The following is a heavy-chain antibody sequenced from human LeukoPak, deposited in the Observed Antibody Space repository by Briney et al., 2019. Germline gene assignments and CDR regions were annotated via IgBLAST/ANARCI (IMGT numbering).Heavy chain of an antibody. J-gene: IGHJ4*02. V-gene: IGHV3-23*01. CDR2: ISGSGAST. D-gene: IGHD3-10*01. CDR1: GFTSSSYA. Sequence: GRSLRLSCAASGFTSSSYAMSWVRQAPGKGLEWVSAISGSGASTYYADSVKGRFTISRDTSRNTLYLQMNSLRAEDTAVYYCAKDLRSGSYTHYFDYWGQGTLVTVSS. CDR3: AKDLRSGSYTHYFDY.